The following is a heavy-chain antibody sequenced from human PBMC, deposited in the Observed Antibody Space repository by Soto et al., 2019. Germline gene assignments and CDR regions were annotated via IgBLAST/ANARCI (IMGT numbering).Heavy chain of an antibody. J-gene: IGHJ4*02. CDR1: GYNFSAYY. CDR2: LNPRNGQT. Sequence: QVQLVQSGAEVKKPGASVKVSCQTSGYNFSAYYFNWVRQAAGQGPEWMGWLNPRNGQTGYVQKFRGRVTMTRDTSIATVYLELSRLTSEDPAIYFCARETDTSMVDYWGQGTLVTVSS. D-gene: IGHD5-18*01. CDR3: ARETDTSMVDY. V-gene: IGHV1-8*01.